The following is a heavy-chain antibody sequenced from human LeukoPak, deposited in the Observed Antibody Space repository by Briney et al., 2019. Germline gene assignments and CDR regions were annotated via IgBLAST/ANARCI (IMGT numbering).Heavy chain of an antibody. D-gene: IGHD3-22*01. CDR2: INHSGST. J-gene: IGHJ6*02. CDR3: AFVSDSSGYAYYYYYGMDV. Sequence: YGGSXXXYYXXXIRQPPGKGLEWIGEINHSGSTNYNPSLKSRVTISVDTSKNQFSLKLSSVTAADTAVYYCAFVSDSSGYAYYYYYGMDVWGQGTTVTVSS. V-gene: IGHV4-34*01. CDR1: GGSXXXYY.